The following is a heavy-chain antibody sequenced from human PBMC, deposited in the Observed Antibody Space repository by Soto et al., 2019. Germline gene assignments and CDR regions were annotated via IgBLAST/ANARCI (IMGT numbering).Heavy chain of an antibody. CDR2: IVVGSGNT. V-gene: IGHV1-58*02. CDR1: GFTFTSSA. CDR3: AADPWYYDYIWGSYRYRTFHY. D-gene: IGHD3-16*02. J-gene: IGHJ4*02. Sequence: SVKVSCKASGFTFTSSAMQWVRQARGQRLEWIGWIVVGSGNTNYAQKFQERVTITRDMSTSTAYMELSSLRSEDTAVYYCAADPWYYDYIWGSYRYRTFHYWGQGTLVTVSS.